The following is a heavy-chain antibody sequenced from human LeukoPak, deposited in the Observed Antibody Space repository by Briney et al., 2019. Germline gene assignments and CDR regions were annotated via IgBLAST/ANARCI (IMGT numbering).Heavy chain of an antibody. J-gene: IGHJ4*02. CDR2: INWSGVST. D-gene: IGHD3-22*01. CDR3: AKDSNSSGFFEPPDY. V-gene: IGHV3-43D*03. Sequence: GGSLRLSCAASGFTFDDYAMHWVRQGPGKGLEWVSLINWSGVSTYYAESVKGRFTISRDINKNSLYLQMDSLRPEDSALYYCAKDSNSSGFFEPPDYWGQGTVVTVSS. CDR1: GFTFDDYA.